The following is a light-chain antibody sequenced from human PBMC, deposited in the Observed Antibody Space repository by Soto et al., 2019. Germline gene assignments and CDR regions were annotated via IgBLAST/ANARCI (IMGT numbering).Light chain of an antibody. V-gene: IGKV1-5*01. Sequence: DIQMTQSPSTLSASVGDRVPISCRASPGISRWLAWYQQHPGKAPKLLIYVASSLQSGVPSRFSGSASGKEFTLTISSLQPDDFATYYCQQYNSYPYSFGQGTKLEIK. CDR2: VAS. CDR3: QQYNSYPYS. J-gene: IGKJ2*03. CDR1: PGISRW.